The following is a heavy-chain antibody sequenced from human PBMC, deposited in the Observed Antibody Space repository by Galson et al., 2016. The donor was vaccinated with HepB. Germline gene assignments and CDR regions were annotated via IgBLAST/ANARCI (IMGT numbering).Heavy chain of an antibody. CDR1: GLTLRGYV. V-gene: IGHV3-30*04. D-gene: IGHD2-2*02. CDR2: ISYDGSNK. J-gene: IGHJ4*02. Sequence: SLRLSCAASGLTLRGYVMHWVRQAPGKGLEWVAVISYDGSNKYYADSVKGRFTISRDNSKNTLYLQMNSLRAEDTAVYYCTRDADIVKVPAAIRADYWGQGTLVTVSS. CDR3: TRDADIVKVPAAIRADY.